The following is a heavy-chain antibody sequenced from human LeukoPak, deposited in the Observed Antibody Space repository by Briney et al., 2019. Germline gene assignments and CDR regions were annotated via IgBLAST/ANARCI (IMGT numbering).Heavy chain of an antibody. CDR3: ARDLHYYGSGIFDY. Sequence: SETLSLTCTVSGGSISSYYWSWIRQPAGRGLEWIGRIYTSGSTNYNPSLKSRVTMSVDTSKNQFSLKLSSVTAADTAVYYCARDLHYYGSGIFDYWGQGTLATVSS. J-gene: IGHJ4*02. V-gene: IGHV4-4*07. CDR1: GGSISSYY. D-gene: IGHD3-10*01. CDR2: IYTSGST.